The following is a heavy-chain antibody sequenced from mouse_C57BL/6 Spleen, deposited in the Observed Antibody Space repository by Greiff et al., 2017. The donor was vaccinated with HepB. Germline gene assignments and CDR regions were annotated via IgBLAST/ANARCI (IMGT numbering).Heavy chain of an antibody. J-gene: IGHJ4*01. CDR1: GYTFTDYE. D-gene: IGHD2-2*01. CDR2: IDPETGGT. V-gene: IGHV1-15*01. Sequence: VQLQQSGAELVRPGASVTLSCKASGYTFTDYEMHWVKQTPVHGLEWIGAIDPETGGTAYNQKVKGKAILTADKSSSTAYMELRSLTSEDSAVYYCTRGGLRQGAYYAMDYWGQGTSVTVSS. CDR3: TRGGLRQGAYYAMDY.